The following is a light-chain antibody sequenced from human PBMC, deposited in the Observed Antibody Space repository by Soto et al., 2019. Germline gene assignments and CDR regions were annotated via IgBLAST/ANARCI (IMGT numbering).Light chain of an antibody. CDR1: QNISNY. CDR3: QKRSNWPRT. Sequence: IVLTQSPATLSLSPGKRATLSCRASQNISNYLIWYQQKPGQAPRLLIYDACNRATGITDRFSGSGSGTDFTLTIRSIEPEDFAVYYCQKRSNWPRTFGQGTKVDIK. V-gene: IGKV3-11*01. J-gene: IGKJ1*01. CDR2: DAC.